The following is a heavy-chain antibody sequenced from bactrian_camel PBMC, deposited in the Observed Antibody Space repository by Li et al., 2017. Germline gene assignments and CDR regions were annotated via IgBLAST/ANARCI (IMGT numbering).Heavy chain of an antibody. CDR3: AKDLWTTAPLGGLMY. CDR1: GFAFSSHY. CDR2: ISGGSST. V-gene: IGHV3-2*01. J-gene: IGHJ4*01. Sequence: QLVESGGGLVQPGGSLRLSRAASGFAFSSHYVNWVRQAPGMGLEWVSSISGGSSTYYANSVKGRFTVSRDDAKNTMYLQLNSLKTEDMAMYYCAKDLWTTAPLGGLMYWGQGTQVTVS. D-gene: IGHD1*01.